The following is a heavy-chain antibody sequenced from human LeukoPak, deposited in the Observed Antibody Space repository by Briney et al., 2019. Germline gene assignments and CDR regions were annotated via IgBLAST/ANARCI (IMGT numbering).Heavy chain of an antibody. Sequence: GGSLRLSCAASGFTFSSYGMHWVRQAPGKGLEWVAVIWYDGSNKYYADSVKGRFTISRDNSKNTLYLQMNSLRAEDTAVYYCARDFYVGSGSYYIGYWGQRTLVTVSS. CDR2: IWYDGSNK. CDR3: ARDFYVGSGSYYIGY. CDR1: GFTFSSYG. D-gene: IGHD3-10*01. V-gene: IGHV3-33*01. J-gene: IGHJ4*02.